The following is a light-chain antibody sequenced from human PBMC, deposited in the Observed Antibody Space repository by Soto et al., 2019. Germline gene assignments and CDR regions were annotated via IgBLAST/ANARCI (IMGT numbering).Light chain of an antibody. J-gene: IGKJ1*01. CDR3: QQYAGSRT. CDR1: QSVSSSY. CDR2: GAS. Sequence: EIVLTQSPGTLSLSPGERATLSCRASQSVSSSYLAWYQQKPGQAPRLLIYGASSRATGLPDRFSGSESGTDFTLTISRLEPEDFAVYYCQQYAGSRTFGQGTKVEIK. V-gene: IGKV3-20*01.